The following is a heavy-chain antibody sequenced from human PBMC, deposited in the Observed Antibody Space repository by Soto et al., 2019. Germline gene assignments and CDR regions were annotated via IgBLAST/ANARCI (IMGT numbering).Heavy chain of an antibody. D-gene: IGHD2-15*01. J-gene: IGHJ4*02. CDR1: GYTFTSYG. Sequence: GASVKVSCKASGYTFTSYGISWVRQAPGQGLEWMGWISAYNGNTNYAQKLQGRVTMTTDTSTSTAYMELRSLRSDDTAVYYCARSPGVVTLYYFDYWGQGTLVTVSS. CDR2: ISAYNGNT. CDR3: ARSPGVVTLYYFDY. V-gene: IGHV1-18*01.